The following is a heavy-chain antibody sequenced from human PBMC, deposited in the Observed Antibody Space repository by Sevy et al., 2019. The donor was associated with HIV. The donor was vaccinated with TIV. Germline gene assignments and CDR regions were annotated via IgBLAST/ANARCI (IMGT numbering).Heavy chain of an antibody. CDR1: GFTFSSFA. J-gene: IGHJ4*01. CDR3: ARPTPRIAPSSAAFFDS. D-gene: IGHD6-6*01. Sequence: GGSLRLSCAASGFASGFTFSSFAMSWVRQLPGKGLEWVSTINGRGGSTYYADSVKGRFTLSRDNSNNALFLQMDSLPPDDPALSYCARPTPRIAPSSAAFFDSWGHGTLVTVSS. CDR2: INGRGGST. V-gene: IGHV3-23*01.